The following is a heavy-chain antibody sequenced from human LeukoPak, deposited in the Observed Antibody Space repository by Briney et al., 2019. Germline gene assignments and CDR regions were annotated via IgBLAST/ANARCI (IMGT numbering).Heavy chain of an antibody. D-gene: IGHD3-16*01. CDR1: GFIVSSNY. CDR3: AGAGGSTYVYYFDY. V-gene: IGHV3-53*01. Sequence: PGGSLRLSCAASGFIVSSNYMSWVRQAPGKGLEWVSVIYSGGSTYYADSVKGRFTISRDNSKNTLYLQMNSLRAEDTAVYYCAGAGGSTYVYYFDYWGQGTLVTVSS. J-gene: IGHJ4*02. CDR2: IYSGGST.